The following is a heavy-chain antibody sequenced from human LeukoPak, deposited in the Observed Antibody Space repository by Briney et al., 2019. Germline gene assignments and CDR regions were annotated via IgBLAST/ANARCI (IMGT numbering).Heavy chain of an antibody. CDR3: ARVWGYFDY. J-gene: IGHJ4*02. D-gene: IGHD7-27*01. V-gene: IGHV4-39*01. CDR2: IYYSGST. CDR1: GGSISSSYSY. Sequence: SETLSLTCTVSGGSISSSYSYWGWIRQPPGKGLEWIGNIYYSGSTYYNPSLKSRVTISVDTSKNQFSLKLSSVTAADTAVYYCARVWGYFDYWGQGTLVTVSS.